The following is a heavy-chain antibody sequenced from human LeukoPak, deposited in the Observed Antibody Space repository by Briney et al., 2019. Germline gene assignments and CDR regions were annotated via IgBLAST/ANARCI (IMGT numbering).Heavy chain of an antibody. CDR3: ARGGYSGYDSVYYMDV. D-gene: IGHD5-12*01. V-gene: IGHV4-59*01. CDR2: IYYSGST. Sequence: PSETLSLTCTVSGGSISSYYWSWIRQPPGKGLEWIGYIYYSGSTNYNPSLKSRVSISVDTSKSQFSLKLSSVTAADTAVYYCARGGYSGYDSVYYMDVWGKGTTVTVSS. J-gene: IGHJ6*03. CDR1: GGSISSYY.